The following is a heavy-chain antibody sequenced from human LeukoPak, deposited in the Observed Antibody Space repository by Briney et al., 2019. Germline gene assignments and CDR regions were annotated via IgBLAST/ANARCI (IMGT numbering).Heavy chain of an antibody. D-gene: IGHD3-22*01. J-gene: IGHJ4*02. CDR3: AKGPYGHYYDSSGYYFDH. Sequence: PGGSLRLSCAASGFTFSIYAMSWVRQAPGKGLEWVSAISGSGGSTYYADSVKGRFTISRDNSKNTLYLQMNSLRAEDTAVYYCAKGPYGHYYDSSGYYFDHWGQGTLVTVSS. CDR2: ISGSGGST. CDR1: GFTFSIYA. V-gene: IGHV3-23*01.